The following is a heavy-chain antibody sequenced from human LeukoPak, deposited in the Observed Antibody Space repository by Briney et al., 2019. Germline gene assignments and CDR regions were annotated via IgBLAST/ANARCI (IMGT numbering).Heavy chain of an antibody. CDR1: GYTFSVYY. Sequence: GASVTVSCKASGYTFSVYYIQWVRQAPGQGLEWMGWINPNRGDTNYAQEPQGRVTINRDTSISTAYMDLSSLRSDDTAIYYCARRWDPTTFAAGYWGQGTLVTVSS. D-gene: IGHD1-26*01. CDR2: INPNRGDT. J-gene: IGHJ4*02. V-gene: IGHV1-2*02. CDR3: ARRWDPTTFAAGY.